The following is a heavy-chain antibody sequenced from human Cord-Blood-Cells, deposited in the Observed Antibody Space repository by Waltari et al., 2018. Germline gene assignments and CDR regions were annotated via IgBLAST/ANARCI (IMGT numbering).Heavy chain of an antibody. D-gene: IGHD2-15*01. Sequence: EVQLVESGGGLIQPGGSLRLSCAASGFTVSSNYTSWVRQAPGKGLEWVSVIYSGGSTYYADSVKGRFTISRDNSKNTLYLQMNSLRAEDTAVYYCARVAATLSYYYYYYMDVWGKGTTVTVSS. V-gene: IGHV3-53*01. CDR3: ARVAATLSYYYYYYMDV. J-gene: IGHJ6*03. CDR1: GFTVSSNY. CDR2: IYSGGST.